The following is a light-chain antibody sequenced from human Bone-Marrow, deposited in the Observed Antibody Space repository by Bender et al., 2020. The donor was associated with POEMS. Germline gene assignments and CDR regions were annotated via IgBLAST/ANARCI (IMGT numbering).Light chain of an antibody. CDR1: KLGNKH. J-gene: IGLJ7*01. CDR2: QDT. Sequence: SYELTQPPSVSVSPGQTAKITCAGDKLGNKHAFWYQQKAGQSPLLVIYQDTNRPSGIPERFSGSNSGNTATLTISRVEAGDEADYYCQVWDSDTNEAVFGGGTQLTVL. CDR3: QVWDSDTNEAV. V-gene: IGLV3-1*01.